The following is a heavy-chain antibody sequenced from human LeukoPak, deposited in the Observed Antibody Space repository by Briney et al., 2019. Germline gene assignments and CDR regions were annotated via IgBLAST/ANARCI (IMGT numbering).Heavy chain of an antibody. Sequence: ASVTVSCKASGYTFTTYDINWVRQAAGKGLERMGWMNPNSGNTDYAQRFQDRVTMTRNTSITTAFMELNNLRSEDTAVYYCARGPPEHPQCYWGQGTLVTVSS. D-gene: IGHD1-14*01. V-gene: IGHV1-8*01. CDR2: MNPNSGNT. CDR3: ARGPPEHPQCY. CDR1: GYTFTTYD. J-gene: IGHJ4*02.